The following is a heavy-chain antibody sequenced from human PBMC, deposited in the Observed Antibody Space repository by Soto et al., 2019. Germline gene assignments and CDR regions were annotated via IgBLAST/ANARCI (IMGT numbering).Heavy chain of an antibody. CDR1: GGSISSGGYY. CDR3: ARDPVELGGKGGKLHDAFDI. Sequence: SETLSLTCTVSGGSISSGGYYWSLIRQHPGKGLEWIGYIYYSGSTYYNPSLKSRVTISVDTSKNQFSLKLSSVTAADTAVYYCARDPVELGGKGGKLHDAFDIWGPGTMVTVSS. CDR2: IYYSGST. V-gene: IGHV4-31*03. D-gene: IGHD3-16*01. J-gene: IGHJ3*02.